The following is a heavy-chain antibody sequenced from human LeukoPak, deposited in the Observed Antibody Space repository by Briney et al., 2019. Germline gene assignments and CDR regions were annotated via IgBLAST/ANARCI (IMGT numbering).Heavy chain of an antibody. J-gene: IGHJ5*02. Sequence: GGSLRLSCAASGFTFSSYSMNWVRQAPGKGLEWVSSISSSSSYIYYADSVKGRFTISRDNAKNSLYLQMNSLRAEDTAAYYCASRATVTTDRFWFDPWGQGTLVTVSS. CDR3: ASRATVTTDRFWFDP. D-gene: IGHD4-11*01. CDR1: GFTFSSYS. V-gene: IGHV3-21*04. CDR2: ISSSSSYI.